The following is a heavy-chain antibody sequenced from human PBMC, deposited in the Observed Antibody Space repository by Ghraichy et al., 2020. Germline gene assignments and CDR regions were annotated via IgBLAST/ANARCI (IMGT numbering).Heavy chain of an antibody. V-gene: IGHV3-30-3*01. CDR3: ARGYYYGSGSYGGPYFDY. CDR2: ISYDGSNK. J-gene: IGHJ4*02. Sequence: GGSLRLSCAASGFTFSSYAMHWVRQAPGKGLEWVAVISYDGSNKYYADSVKGRFTISRDNSKNTLYLQMNSLRAEDTAVYYCARGYYYGSGSYGGPYFDYWGQGTLVTVSS. D-gene: IGHD3-10*01. CDR1: GFTFSSYA.